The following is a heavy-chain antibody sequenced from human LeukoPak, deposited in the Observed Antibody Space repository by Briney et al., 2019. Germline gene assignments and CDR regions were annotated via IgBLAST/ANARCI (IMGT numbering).Heavy chain of an antibody. V-gene: IGHV3-33*01. Sequence: PGGSLRLSCAASGFTFSSYGMHWVRQAPGKGLEWVAVIWYDGSNKYYADSVKGRFTISRDNSKNTLYLQMNGLRAEDTAVYYCARAGNLPSSPLDYWGQGTLVTVSS. J-gene: IGHJ4*02. CDR1: GFTFSSYG. D-gene: IGHD1-14*01. CDR3: ARAGNLPSSPLDY. CDR2: IWYDGSNK.